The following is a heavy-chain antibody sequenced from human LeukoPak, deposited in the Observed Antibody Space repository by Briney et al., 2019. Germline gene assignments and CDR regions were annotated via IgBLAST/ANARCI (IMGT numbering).Heavy chain of an antibody. CDR2: INHSGST. D-gene: IGHD3-22*01. J-gene: IGHJ4*02. CDR1: GGSFSGYY. CDR3: ARDFYYDSSGQNL. V-gene: IGHV4-34*01. Sequence: SETLSLTCAVYGGSFSGYYWSWICQPPGKGLEWIGEINHSGSTNYNPSLKSRVTISVDTSKNQFSLKLSSVTAADTAVYYCARDFYYDSSGQNLWGQGTLVTVSS.